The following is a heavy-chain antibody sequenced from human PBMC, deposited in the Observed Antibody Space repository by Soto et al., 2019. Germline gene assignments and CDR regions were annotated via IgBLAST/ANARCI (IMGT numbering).Heavy chain of an antibody. V-gene: IGHV1-69*13. Sequence: SVKVSCKASGGSFGSSAISWVRQAPAQGLEWMGEIIPVFDKANYAQNFQGRLTITADEPTGTVFMQLSSLRSEDTAVYFCARLRRDWGDAFDLWGLGTWGTVSS. CDR3: ARLRRDWGDAFDL. D-gene: IGHD3-16*01. CDR1: GGSFGSSA. CDR2: IIPVFDKA. J-gene: IGHJ3*01.